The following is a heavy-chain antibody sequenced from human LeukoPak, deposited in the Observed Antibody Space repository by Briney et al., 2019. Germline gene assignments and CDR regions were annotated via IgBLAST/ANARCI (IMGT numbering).Heavy chain of an antibody. CDR2: IYYSGST. Sequence: SETLSLTCTVSGGSISSSSYYWGWIRQPPGKGLEWIGSIYYSGSTYYNPSLKSRVTISVDTSKNQFSLKLSSVTAADTAVYYCARLEGYCSGGSCYSLSWFDPWGQGTLVTVSS. D-gene: IGHD2-15*01. CDR1: GGSISSSSYY. CDR3: ARLEGYCSGGSCYSLSWFDP. V-gene: IGHV4-39*01. J-gene: IGHJ5*02.